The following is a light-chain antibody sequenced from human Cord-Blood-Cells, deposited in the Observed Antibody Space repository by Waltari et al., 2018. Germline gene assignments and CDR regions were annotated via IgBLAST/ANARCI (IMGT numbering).Light chain of an antibody. J-gene: IGLJ3*02. Sequence: QSALTQPPSASGSPGQSVTTSCTGPSSDVGGYNYVSWFQQHPGKAPKLMIYEVSKRPPGVPDRFSGSKSGNTASLTVSGLQAEDEADYYCSSYAGSNNLVFGGGTKLTVL. CDR1: SSDVGGYNY. CDR3: SSYAGSNNLV. V-gene: IGLV2-8*01. CDR2: EVS.